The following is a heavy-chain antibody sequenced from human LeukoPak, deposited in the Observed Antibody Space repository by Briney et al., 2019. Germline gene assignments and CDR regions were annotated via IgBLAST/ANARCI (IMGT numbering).Heavy chain of an antibody. V-gene: IGHV1-69*05. CDR2: IIPIFGTA. J-gene: IGHJ4*02. CDR1: GGTFSSYA. Sequence: ASVKVSCKASGGTFSSYAISWVRQAPGQGLEWMEGIIPIFGTANYAQKFQGRVTITTDESTSTAYMELSSLRSEDTAVYYCARVSPGYCSSTSCYGGNYFDYWGQGTLVTVSS. D-gene: IGHD2-2*03. CDR3: ARVSPGYCSSTSCYGGNYFDY.